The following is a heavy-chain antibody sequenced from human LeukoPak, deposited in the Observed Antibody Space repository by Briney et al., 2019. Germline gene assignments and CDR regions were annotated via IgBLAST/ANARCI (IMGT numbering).Heavy chain of an antibody. D-gene: IGHD2-2*01. CDR3: ARGTPPAIGEFDP. CDR2: MNPNSGNT. CDR1: GYTFTSYD. J-gene: IGHJ5*02. Sequence: ASVKVSCKASGYTFTSYDINWVRQATGQGLEWMGWMNPNSGNTGYAQKFQGRVTMTRNTSKSTAYMELSSLRSEDTAVYYCARGTPPAIGEFDPWGQRTLVTVSS. V-gene: IGHV1-8*01.